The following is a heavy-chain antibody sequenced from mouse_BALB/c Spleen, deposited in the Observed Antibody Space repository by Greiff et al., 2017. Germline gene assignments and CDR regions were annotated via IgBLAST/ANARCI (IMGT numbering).Heavy chain of an antibody. CDR2: ISSGGST. V-gene: IGHV5-6-5*01. Sequence: EVKLMESGGGLVQPGGSLKLSCAASGFTFSSYTMSWVRQTPEKRLEWVASISSGGSTYYPDSVKGRFTISRDNARNILYLQMSSLRSEDTAMYYCARGEDGTAYYFDYWGQGTTLTVSS. CDR1: GFTFSSYT. D-gene: IGHD1-2*01. J-gene: IGHJ2*01. CDR3: ARGEDGTAYYFDY.